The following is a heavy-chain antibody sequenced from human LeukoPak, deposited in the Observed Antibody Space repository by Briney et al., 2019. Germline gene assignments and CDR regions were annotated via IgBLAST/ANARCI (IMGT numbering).Heavy chain of an antibody. J-gene: IGHJ4*02. D-gene: IGHD6-19*01. V-gene: IGHV3-74*01. CDR2: ISSDGSTT. Sequence: GGSLRLSCAASGFTFSSYWMHWVRQAPGKGLVWVSRISSDGSTTTYADSVKGRFTISRDNAKNTLHLQMNSLRAEDTAVYYCARDVQAGPGYWGQGTLVTVSS. CDR1: GFTFSSYW. CDR3: ARDVQAGPGY.